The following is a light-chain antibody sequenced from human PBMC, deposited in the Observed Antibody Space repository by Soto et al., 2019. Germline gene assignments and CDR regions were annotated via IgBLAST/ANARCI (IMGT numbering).Light chain of an antibody. CDR2: GPS. Sequence: EIVLTQSPGTLSLSPGESATLSCRASQSVYINSLAWYQQRPGQAPRLLFYGPSTRASAVPDRFSASGSGADFALTITRLEPEDFAVYYCQQYGTSPFTFGPGTRVD. J-gene: IGKJ3*01. V-gene: IGKV3-20*01. CDR3: QQYGTSPFT. CDR1: QSVYINS.